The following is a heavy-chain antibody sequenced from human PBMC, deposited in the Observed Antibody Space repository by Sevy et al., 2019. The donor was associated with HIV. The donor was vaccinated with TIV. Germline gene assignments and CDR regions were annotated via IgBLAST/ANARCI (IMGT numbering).Heavy chain of an antibody. J-gene: IGHJ4*02. V-gene: IGHV3-23*01. CDR3: AKYRVDLETARVFDY. CDR2: MGGRGGAI. Sequence: GGSLRLSCATSGFTFSIYAMSWVRQAPGKGLERVSSMGGRGGAIYYADSVKGRFTIPRDISRNTLNLHMNSLRAGVTAVYFGAKYRVDLETARVFDYWCQGTLVTVSS. CDR1: GFTFSIYA. D-gene: IGHD5-12*01.